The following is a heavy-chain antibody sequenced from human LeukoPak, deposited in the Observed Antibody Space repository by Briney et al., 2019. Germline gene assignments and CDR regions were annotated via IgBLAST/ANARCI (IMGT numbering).Heavy chain of an antibody. CDR1: GGSFSGYY. Sequence: SETLSLTCAVYGGSFSGYYWSWIRQPPGKGLEWIGEINHSGSTNYNPSLKSRVTMSVDTSKNQFSLKLSSVTAADTAVYYCARSSSWKNWFDPWGQGTLVTVSS. CDR3: ARSSSWKNWFDP. D-gene: IGHD6-13*01. CDR2: INHSGST. V-gene: IGHV4-34*01. J-gene: IGHJ5*02.